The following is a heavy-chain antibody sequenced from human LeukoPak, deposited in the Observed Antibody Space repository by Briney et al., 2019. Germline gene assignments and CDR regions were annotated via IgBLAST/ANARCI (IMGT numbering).Heavy chain of an antibody. Sequence: GGSLRLSCAPSGFTFTNYAMNWVRQAPGKGLEWVSAVTGPGDTAYYADSVKGRFFMSREDSKTTVYLQMNSLRAEDTAIYYCAKGAEIDLWGQGTLVTVSS. CDR1: GFTFTNYA. J-gene: IGHJ5*02. D-gene: IGHD3-16*01. CDR2: VTGPGDTA. CDR3: AKGAEIDL. V-gene: IGHV3-23*01.